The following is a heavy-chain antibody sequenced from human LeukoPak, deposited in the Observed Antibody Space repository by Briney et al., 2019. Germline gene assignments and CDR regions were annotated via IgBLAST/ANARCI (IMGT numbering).Heavy chain of an antibody. D-gene: IGHD6-13*01. CDR1: GYTLTELS. Sequence: ASVTVSCTVSGYTLTELSMHWVRQAPGKGLEWMGGFGPEDGETIYAQKFQGRVTMTEDTSTDTAYIELSSLRSEDTAVYYCATFPRSIAAAGYFDYWGQGTLVTVSS. J-gene: IGHJ4*02. CDR3: ATFPRSIAAAGYFDY. CDR2: FGPEDGET. V-gene: IGHV1-24*01.